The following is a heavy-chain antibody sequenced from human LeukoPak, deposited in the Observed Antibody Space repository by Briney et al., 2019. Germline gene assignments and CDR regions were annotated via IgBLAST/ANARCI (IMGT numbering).Heavy chain of an antibody. J-gene: IGHJ6*02. V-gene: IGHV5-10-1*01. CDR2: IDPSDSYT. CDR3: ARLRGYCSSTSCPEYYYYYYGMDV. D-gene: IGHD2-2*01. CDR1: GYSFTSYW. Sequence: GESLQISCQGSGYSFTSYWISWVRQMPGKGLEWMGRIDPSDSYTNYSPSFQGHVTISADKSISTAYLQWSSLKASDTAMYYCARLRGYCSSTSCPEYYYYYYGMDVWGQGTTVTVSS.